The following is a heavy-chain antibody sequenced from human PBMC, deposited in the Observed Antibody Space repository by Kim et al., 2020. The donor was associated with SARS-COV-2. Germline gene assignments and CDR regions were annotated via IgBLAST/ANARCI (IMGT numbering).Heavy chain of an antibody. J-gene: IGHJ6*02. CDR1: GGTFSSYA. V-gene: IGHV1-69*13. CDR2: IIPIFGTA. D-gene: IGHD3-22*01. Sequence: SVKVSCKASGGTFSSYAISWVRQAPGQGLEWMGGIIPIFGTANYAQKFQGRVTITADESTSTAYMELSSLRSEDTAVYYCARGGGDSSGYYYYYYGMDVWGQGTTVTVSS. CDR3: ARGGGDSSGYYYYYYGMDV.